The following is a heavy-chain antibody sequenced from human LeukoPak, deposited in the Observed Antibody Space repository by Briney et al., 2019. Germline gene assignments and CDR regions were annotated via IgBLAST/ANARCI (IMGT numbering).Heavy chain of an antibody. CDR1: GASISNYY. Sequence: SETLSLTCTVSGASISNYYWSWIRQPAGKGLEWIGRIYISASTNYNPSLKSRVTMSVDTSKNQFSLKLRSVTAADTAVYYCAREGLSIVGVPAAMYAFDIWGQGTMVTVSS. D-gene: IGHD2-2*01. CDR3: AREGLSIVGVPAAMYAFDI. J-gene: IGHJ3*02. CDR2: IYISAST. V-gene: IGHV4-4*07.